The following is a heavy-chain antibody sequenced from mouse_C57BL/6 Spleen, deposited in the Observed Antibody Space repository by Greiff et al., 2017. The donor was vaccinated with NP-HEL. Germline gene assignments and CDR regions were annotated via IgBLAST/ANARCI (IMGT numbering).Heavy chain of an antibody. J-gene: IGHJ4*01. D-gene: IGHD1-1*01. CDR2: IWTGGGT. V-gene: IGHV2-9-1*01. CDR3: ARNDYGSLYARDY. CDR1: GFSLTSYA. Sequence: VQLQESGPGLVAPSQSLSITCTVSGFSLTSYAISWVRQPPGKGLEWLGVIWTGGGTNYNSALKSRLSISKDNSKSQVFLKMNSLQTDDTARDDCARNDYGSLYARDYWGQGTSVTVSS.